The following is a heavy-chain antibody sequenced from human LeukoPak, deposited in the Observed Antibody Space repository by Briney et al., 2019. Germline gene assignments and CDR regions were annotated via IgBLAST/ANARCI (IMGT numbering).Heavy chain of an antibody. CDR2: IYYSGST. J-gene: IGHJ6*03. CDR3: ARVKSGYSGYDPLRYYYYHYYMDV. V-gene: IGHV4-59*01. CDR1: GGSISSYY. Sequence: SETLSLTCTVSGGSISSYYWSWIRQPPGKGLEWIGYIYYSGSTNYNPSLKSRVTISVDTSKNQFSLKLSSVTAADTAVYYCARVKSGYSGYDPLRYYYYHYYMDVWGKGTTVTVSS. D-gene: IGHD5-12*01.